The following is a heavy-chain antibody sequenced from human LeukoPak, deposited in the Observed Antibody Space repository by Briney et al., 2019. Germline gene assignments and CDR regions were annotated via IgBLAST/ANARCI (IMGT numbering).Heavy chain of an antibody. V-gene: IGHV2-5*01. CDR2: IYWNDDK. D-gene: IGHD3-3*01. J-gene: IGHJ4*02. CDR1: GFSLSTSGVG. CDR3: AHRLDYDFWSGYPLWGY. Sequence: GSGPTLVNPTQTLTLTCTFSGFSLSTSGVGVGWIRQPPGKALEWLALIYWNDDKRYSPSLKSRLTITKDTSKNQVVLTMTNMDPVDTATYYCAHRLDYDFWSGYPLWGYWGQGTLVTVSS.